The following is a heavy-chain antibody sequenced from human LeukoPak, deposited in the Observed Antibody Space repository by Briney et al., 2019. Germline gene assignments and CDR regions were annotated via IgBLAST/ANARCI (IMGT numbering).Heavy chain of an antibody. CDR1: GYTFTSYD. D-gene: IGHD2-2*01. V-gene: IGHV1-69*05. Sequence: ASVKVSCKASGYTFTSYDINWVRQAPGQGLEWMGGIIPIFGTANYAQKFQGRVTITTDESTSTAYMELSSLRSEDTAVYYCARGGRDCSSTSCYADYYYYYMDVWGKGTTVTVSS. CDR2: IIPIFGTA. CDR3: ARGGRDCSSTSCYADYYYYYMDV. J-gene: IGHJ6*03.